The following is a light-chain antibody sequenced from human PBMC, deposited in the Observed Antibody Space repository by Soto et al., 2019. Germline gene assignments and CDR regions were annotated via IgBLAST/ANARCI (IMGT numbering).Light chain of an antibody. J-gene: IGLJ1*01. Sequence: QXALTPPAAVSGXRGQSVAISCTGTSSDVGGYDYVSWYQQHTGTAPKLILYEVNNRPSGFSNRFSGSKSGNTASLIISGLQTEDEANYYCSEYTTSNTLIFGTGTKVTVL. V-gene: IGLV2-14*01. CDR1: SSDVGGYDY. CDR3: SEYTTSNTLI. CDR2: EVN.